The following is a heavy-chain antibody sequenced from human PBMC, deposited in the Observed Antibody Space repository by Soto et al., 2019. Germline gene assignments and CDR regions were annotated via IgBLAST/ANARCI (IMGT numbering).Heavy chain of an antibody. V-gene: IGHV4-31*03. J-gene: IGHJ2*01. Sequence: QVQLQESGPGLVKPSQTLSLTCTVSGGSISSGGYYWSWIRQHPGKGLEWIGYIYYSGSTYYNPSLKSRVTISVDTSKNQFSLKLSSVTAADTAVDYCARGTTVVTLYWYFDLWGRGTLVTVSS. D-gene: IGHD4-17*01. CDR3: ARGTTVVTLYWYFDL. CDR1: GGSISSGGYY. CDR2: IYYSGST.